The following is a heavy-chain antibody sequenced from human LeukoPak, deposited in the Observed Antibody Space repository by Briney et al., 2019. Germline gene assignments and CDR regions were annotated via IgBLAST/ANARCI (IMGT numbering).Heavy chain of an antibody. CDR3: ATNPPGIAVAGNGNFDN. J-gene: IGHJ4*02. D-gene: IGHD6-19*01. CDR2: ITWNSDAI. Sequence: GGSLRLSCAASGFTFDHYAMHWVRQAPEKGLEWVSGITWNSDAIGYADSVKGRFTISRDNAKNSLYLQMQSLRPEDTAFYYCATNPPGIAVAGNGNFDNWGQGTLVTVSS. V-gene: IGHV3-9*01. CDR1: GFTFDHYA.